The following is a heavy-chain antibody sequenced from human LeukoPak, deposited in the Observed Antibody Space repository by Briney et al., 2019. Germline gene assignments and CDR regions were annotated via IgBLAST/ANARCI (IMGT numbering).Heavy chain of an antibody. D-gene: IGHD6-19*01. CDR2: IYYSGST. CDR3: ARAKAVAGPEYGYNWFDP. V-gene: IGHV4-30-4*01. CDR1: GGSISSGDYY. J-gene: IGHJ5*02. Sequence: SETLSLTCTVSGGSISSGDYYWSWIRQPPGKGLEWIGYIYYSGSTYYNPSLKSRVTIPVDTSKNQFSLKLSSVTAADTAVYYCARAKAVAGPEYGYNWFDPWGQGTLVTVSS.